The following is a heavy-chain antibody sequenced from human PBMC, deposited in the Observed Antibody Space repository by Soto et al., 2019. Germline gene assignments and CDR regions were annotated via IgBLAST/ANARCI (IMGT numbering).Heavy chain of an antibody. CDR2: IIPIFGTA. V-gene: IGHV1-69*06. J-gene: IGHJ6*02. CDR3: ARRIAAAADYYYYGMDV. D-gene: IGHD6-13*01. Sequence: QVQLVQSGAEVKKPGSSVKVSCKASGGTFSSYAISWVRQAPGQGLEWMGGIIPIFGTANYAQKFQGRVTITADKSTSTAYMELSSLRSEDTAVYYCARRIAAAADYYYYGMDVWGQGTTVTVSS. CDR1: GGTFSSYA.